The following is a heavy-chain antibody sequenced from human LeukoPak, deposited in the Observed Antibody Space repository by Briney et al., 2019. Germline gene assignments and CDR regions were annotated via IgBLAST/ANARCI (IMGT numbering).Heavy chain of an antibody. CDR1: GFTFSSYG. J-gene: IGHJ4*02. Sequence: GGSLRLSCAASGFTFSSYGMHWVRQAPGKGLEWVAFIRYDGSNKYYADSVKGRFTISRDNSKNTLYLQMNSLRSEDTAVYYCARATGIAAAGTRSLRYWGQGTLVTVSS. CDR3: ARATGIAAAGTRSLRY. D-gene: IGHD6-13*01. CDR2: IRYDGSNK. V-gene: IGHV3-30*02.